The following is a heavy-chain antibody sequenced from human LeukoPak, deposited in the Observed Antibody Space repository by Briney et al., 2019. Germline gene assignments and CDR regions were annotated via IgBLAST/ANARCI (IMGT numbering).Heavy chain of an antibody. CDR1: GYTFTNYG. CDR3: ARDLVDGVGAPGAY. V-gene: IGHV1-18*01. J-gene: IGHJ4*02. CDR2: INTYNGNT. Sequence: VASVKVSCKASGYTFTNYGITWMRQAPGQGLEWMGWINTYNGNTNYAQKLRGRVTITTDTSTSTAYMELRSLRSDDTAVFYCARDLVDGVGAPGAYWGQGALVTVSS. D-gene: IGHD1-26*01.